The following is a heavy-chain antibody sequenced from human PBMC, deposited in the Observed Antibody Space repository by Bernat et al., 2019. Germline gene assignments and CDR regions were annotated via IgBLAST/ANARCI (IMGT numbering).Heavy chain of an antibody. CDR1: GGSISSYY. D-gene: IGHD2-2*01. J-gene: IGHJ5*02. CDR3: ARGRPGAIVVVPAATIPWFDP. V-gene: IGHV4-59*01. CDR2: IYYSGST. Sequence: QVQLQESGPGLVKPSETLSLTCTVSGGSISSYYWSWIRQPPGKGLEWIGYIYYSGSTNYNPSLKSRVTISVDTSKNQFSLKLSSVTAADTAVYYCARGRPGAIVVVPAATIPWFDPWGQGTLVTVSS.